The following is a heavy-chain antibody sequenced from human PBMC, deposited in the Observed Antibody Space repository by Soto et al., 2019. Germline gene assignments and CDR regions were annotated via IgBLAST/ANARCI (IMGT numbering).Heavy chain of an antibody. V-gene: IGHV2-5*02. CDR2: IYWDDDK. CDR3: ARIKASGWPPHGMDV. J-gene: IGHJ6*02. D-gene: IGHD6-19*01. CDR1: GFSLSTSGVG. Sequence: SGPTLVNPTQTLTLTCTFSGFSLSTSGVGVGWIRQPPGKALEWLALIYWDDDKRYSPSLKTRLTISKDTSKNQVVLTMTNMDPVDTATYYCARIKASGWPPHGMDVWGQGTAVTVSS.